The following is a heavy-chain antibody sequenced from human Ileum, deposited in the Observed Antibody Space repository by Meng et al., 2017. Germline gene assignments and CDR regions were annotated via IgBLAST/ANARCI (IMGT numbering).Heavy chain of an antibody. Sequence: QVQLQESGPGLVKPSQTLSLTCTVSGGSISSGDYYWSWIRQPPGKGLEWIEYIYYSGSTYYNPSLKSRLTISVDTSKNQFSLKLSSVTAADTAVYYCARDRDSSGYYPYWGQGTLVTVSS. J-gene: IGHJ4*02. D-gene: IGHD3-22*01. V-gene: IGHV4-30-4*01. CDR3: ARDRDSSGYYPY. CDR2: IYYSGST. CDR1: GGSISSGDYY.